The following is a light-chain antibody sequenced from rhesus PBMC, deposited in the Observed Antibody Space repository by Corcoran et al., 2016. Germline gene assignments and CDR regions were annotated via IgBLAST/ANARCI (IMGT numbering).Light chain of an antibody. CDR1: QSVSSY. CDR3: QQYSNWPRT. Sequence: EIVMTQSPATLSLSPGERATLSCRASQSVSSYVAWYQQKPEQAPRLLLYGASSRATGIPDRFRGSGSGTDFTLTSSSLEPEDFAVYYCQQYSNWPRTFGQGTKVEIK. CDR2: GAS. V-gene: IGKV3S9*01. J-gene: IGKJ1*01.